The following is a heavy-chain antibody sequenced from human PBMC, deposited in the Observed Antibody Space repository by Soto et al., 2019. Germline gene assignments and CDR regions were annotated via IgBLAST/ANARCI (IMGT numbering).Heavy chain of an antibody. CDR1: GGTFSSYA. J-gene: IGHJ4*02. Sequence: SVKVSCKASGGTFSSYAISWVRQAPGQGLEWMGGIIPIFGTANYAQKFQGRVTITADESTSTAYMELSSLRSEDTAVYYCARSDCYDSSGYSYYFDYWGQGTLVTVSS. D-gene: IGHD3-22*01. CDR2: IIPIFGTA. CDR3: ARSDCYDSSGYSYYFDY. V-gene: IGHV1-69*13.